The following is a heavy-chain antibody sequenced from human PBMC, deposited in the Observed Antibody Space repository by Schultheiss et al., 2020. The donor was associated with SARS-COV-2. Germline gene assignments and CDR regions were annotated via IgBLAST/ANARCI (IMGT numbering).Heavy chain of an antibody. V-gene: IGHV3-23*01. J-gene: IGHJ4*02. D-gene: IGHD3-16*02. CDR2: IGGSGGST. CDR1: GFTFSRYA. CDR3: AKDYRWGSYYFDY. Sequence: GGSLRLSFAASGFTFSRYAMSWVRQAPGKGLEWVSGIGGSGGSTYYADSVKGRFTISRDNSKNTLYLQMNSLRAEDTAVYYCAKDYRWGSYYFDYWGQGTLVTVSS.